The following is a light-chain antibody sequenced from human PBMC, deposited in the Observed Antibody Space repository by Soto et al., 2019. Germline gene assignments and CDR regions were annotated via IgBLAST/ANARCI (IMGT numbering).Light chain of an antibody. V-gene: IGKV1-6*01. Sequence: AIQMTQSPSSLSASVGDRVIITCRASQAIRTELGWYQQRPGKAPKLLIYGTSNLQSGVPSRFSGSGSGTHFTLTINGLQPEDFETYYCLQDYSYPRTFGQGTKVDVK. CDR2: GTS. J-gene: IGKJ1*01. CDR1: QAIRTE. CDR3: LQDYSYPRT.